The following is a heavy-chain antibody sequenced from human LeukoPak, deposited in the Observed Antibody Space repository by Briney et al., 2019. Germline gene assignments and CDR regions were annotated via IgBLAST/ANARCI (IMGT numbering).Heavy chain of an antibody. CDR1: GYTFTGSY. D-gene: IGHD3-22*01. Sequence: WASVKVSCKASGYTFTGSYMHWVRQAPGQGLAWMGWINPNSGDTNYAQKFQGRVTMTRDTSISTAYMELSRLRSDDTAVYYCARDLGYDSSGYWYWGQGTLVTVSS. CDR2: INPNSGDT. J-gene: IGHJ4*02. CDR3: ARDLGYDSSGYWY. V-gene: IGHV1-2*02.